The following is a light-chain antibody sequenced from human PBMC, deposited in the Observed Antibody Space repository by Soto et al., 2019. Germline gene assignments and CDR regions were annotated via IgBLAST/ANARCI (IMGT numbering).Light chain of an antibody. V-gene: IGKV3-20*01. Sequence: EIVLTQSPGTLSLSPGERGILSCRASQSVSSNFLAWYQQKPGQAPRLLIFDASTRATGIPDRFTGSGSGTDFTLTISRLEPEDFAVYYCQFYGDPPKTFGQGTKVEIK. CDR3: QFYGDPPKT. J-gene: IGKJ1*01. CDR1: QSVSSNF. CDR2: DAS.